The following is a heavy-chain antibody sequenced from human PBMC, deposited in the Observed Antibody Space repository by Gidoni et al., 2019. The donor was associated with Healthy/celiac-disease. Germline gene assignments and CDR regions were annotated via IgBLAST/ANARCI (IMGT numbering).Heavy chain of an antibody. CDR1: GGAFSVYS. D-gene: IGHD3-10*01. J-gene: IGHJ4*02. CDR3: ARSPMVRGVIINYLDY. V-gene: IGHV4-34*01. Sequence: QVQLQQWGAGLLKPSETLSLTCAVYGGAFSVYSWSWIRQPPGKGLEWIGEINHSGSTNYHPSLTSRVTISVDTSKNQFSLKLSSVTAADMAVYYCARSPMVRGVIINYLDYWGQGTLVTVSS. CDR2: INHSGST.